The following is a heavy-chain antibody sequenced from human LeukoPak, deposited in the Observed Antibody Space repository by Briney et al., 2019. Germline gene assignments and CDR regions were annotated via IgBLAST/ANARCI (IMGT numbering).Heavy chain of an antibody. CDR3: ASSGYGGNRLFYYYYGMDV. J-gene: IGHJ6*02. D-gene: IGHD4-23*01. CDR2: IYHSGST. CDR1: GGSISSYNW. Sequence: SETLSLTCAVSGGSISSYNWWSWVRQPPGKGLEWIGEIYHSGSTNYNPSLKSRVTISVDKSKNQFSLKLTSVTAADTAVYYCASSGYGGNRLFYYYYGMDVWGQGTTVTVSS. V-gene: IGHV4-4*02.